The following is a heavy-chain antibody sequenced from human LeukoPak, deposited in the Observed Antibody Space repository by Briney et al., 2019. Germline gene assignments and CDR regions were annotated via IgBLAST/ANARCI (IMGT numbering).Heavy chain of an antibody. Sequence: PGGSLRLSCAASGFTFSSYGMHWVRQAPGKGLEWVAVIWYDGSNKYYADSVKGRFTISRDNSKNTLYLQMNSLRAEDTAVYYCARVPRVLRYFDQSMIYGMDVWGQGTTVTVSS. V-gene: IGHV3-33*01. CDR3: ARVPRVLRYFDQSMIYGMDV. CDR2: IWYDGSNK. D-gene: IGHD3-9*01. J-gene: IGHJ6*02. CDR1: GFTFSSYG.